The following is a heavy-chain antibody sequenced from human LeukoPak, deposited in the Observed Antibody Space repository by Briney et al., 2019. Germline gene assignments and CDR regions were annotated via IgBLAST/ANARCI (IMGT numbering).Heavy chain of an antibody. CDR2: IYHSGST. D-gene: IGHD2-21*02. CDR3: ARGPPYIVVVTAIGFFDS. J-gene: IGHJ4*02. V-gene: IGHV4-4*02. CDR1: GGSISSSNW. Sequence: SGTLSLTCAVSGGSISSSNWWSWVRQPPGRGLEWIGEIYHSGSTNYNPSLKSRVTISVDKSKNQFSLKLSSVTAADTAVYYCARGPPYIVVVTAIGFFDSWGQGTLVTVSS.